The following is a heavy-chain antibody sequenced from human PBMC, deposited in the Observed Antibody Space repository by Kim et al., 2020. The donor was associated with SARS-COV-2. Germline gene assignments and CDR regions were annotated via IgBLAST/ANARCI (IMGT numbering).Heavy chain of an antibody. CDR3: ARKLSVHGGRRSGYWFDP. D-gene: IGHD6-19*01. Sequence: SVKVSCKASGGTFSSYAISWVRQAPGQGLEWMGGIIPIFGTANYAQKFQGRVTITADESTSTAYMELSSLRSEDTAVYYCARKLSVHGGRRSGYWFDPWGQGTLVTVSS. CDR1: GGTFSSYA. V-gene: IGHV1-69*13. CDR2: IIPIFGTA. J-gene: IGHJ5*02.